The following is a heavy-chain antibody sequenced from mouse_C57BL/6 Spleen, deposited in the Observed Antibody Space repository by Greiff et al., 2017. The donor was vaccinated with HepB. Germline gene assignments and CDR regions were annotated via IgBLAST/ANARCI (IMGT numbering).Heavy chain of an antibody. D-gene: IGHD4-1*01. CDR2: IYPRDGST. J-gene: IGHJ3*01. CDR3: ARSTGTGWSAY. Sequence: QVQLKQSGPELVKPGASVKLSCKASGYTFTSYDINWVKQRPGQGLEWIGWIYPRDGSTKYNEKFKGKATLTVDTSSSTAYMELHSLTSEDSAVYFCARSTGTGWSAYWGQGTLVTVSA. CDR1: GYTFTSYD. V-gene: IGHV1-85*01.